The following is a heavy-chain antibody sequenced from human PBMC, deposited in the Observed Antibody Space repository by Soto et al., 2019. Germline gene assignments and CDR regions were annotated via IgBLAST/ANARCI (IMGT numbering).Heavy chain of an antibody. Sequence: GASVKVSCKASGYTFTSYGINWVRQATGQGLEWMGWMNPINVNTGFAQKFQGRLTMTTNTSISTAYMELRSLRSDDTAVYYCAINSDCSSTSCYILTLGYWGKGTLVPVSS. V-gene: IGHV1-8*01. CDR2: MNPINVNT. J-gene: IGHJ4*02. CDR1: GYTFTSYG. CDR3: AINSDCSSTSCYILTLGY. D-gene: IGHD2-2*02.